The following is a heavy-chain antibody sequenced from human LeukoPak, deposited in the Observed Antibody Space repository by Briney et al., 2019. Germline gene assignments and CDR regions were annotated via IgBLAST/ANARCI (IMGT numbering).Heavy chain of an antibody. V-gene: IGHV3-74*01. Sequence: SGGSLRLSCATSGFTFSDYYMSWIRQAPGKGLEWVSRINSDGINTSYADSVKGRFTISRDNAKNTLNLQMNSLRAEDTAVYYCARDLGQYYDTSDNWFDPWGQGTLVTVSS. CDR3: ARDLGQYYDTSDNWFDP. J-gene: IGHJ5*02. CDR2: INSDGINT. D-gene: IGHD3-22*01. CDR1: GFTFSDYY.